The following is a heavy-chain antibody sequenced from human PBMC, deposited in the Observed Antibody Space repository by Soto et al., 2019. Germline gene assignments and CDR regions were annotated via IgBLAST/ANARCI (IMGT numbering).Heavy chain of an antibody. V-gene: IGHV3-30-3*01. J-gene: IGHJ4*02. CDR2: ISYDGSNK. D-gene: IGHD3-10*01. CDR1: GFTFSSYA. Sequence: GGSLRLSCAASGFTFSSYAMHWVRQAPGKGLEWVAVISYDGSNKYYADSVKGRFTISRDNSKNTLYLQMNSLRAEDTAVYYCASMVPLDYWGQGTLVTVSS. CDR3: ASMVPLDY.